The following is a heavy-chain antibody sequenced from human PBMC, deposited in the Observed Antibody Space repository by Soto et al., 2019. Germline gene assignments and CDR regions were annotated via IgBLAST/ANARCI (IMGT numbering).Heavy chain of an antibody. CDR3: ARPRIDSESFYSDFDY. V-gene: IGHV3-11*05. CDR2: ISGSSSHI. D-gene: IGHD3-10*01. J-gene: IGHJ4*02. Sequence: QVQLVESGGGLVKPGGSLRLSCAASGFTFRDYYMKWIRQAPGKGLEWVSYISGSSSHINYADSVKGRFTISRDNAKNSLFLQMNDLRAEDTAVYYCARPRIDSESFYSDFDYWGQGTLVTVSS. CDR1: GFTFRDYY.